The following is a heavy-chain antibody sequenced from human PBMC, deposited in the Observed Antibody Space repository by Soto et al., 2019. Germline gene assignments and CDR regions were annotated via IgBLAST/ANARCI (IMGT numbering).Heavy chain of an antibody. V-gene: IGHV4-34*01. J-gene: IGHJ4*02. Sequence: QVQLQQWGAGLLKPSETLSLTCAVNGGSFTGYYWSWVRQPPGKGLEWIGEIKDGGSTNYSPSLRSRVTISADTSKKPFSLKVPSVTAADTAVYYCARGQEGVVATHWDQGTLVTVSS. CDR1: GGSFTGYY. CDR3: ARGQEGVVATH. CDR2: IKDGGST. D-gene: IGHD2-15*01.